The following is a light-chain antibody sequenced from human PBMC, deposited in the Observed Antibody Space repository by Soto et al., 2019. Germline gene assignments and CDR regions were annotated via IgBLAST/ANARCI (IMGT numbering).Light chain of an antibody. CDR3: SSYTSSSTFS. J-gene: IGLJ1*01. CDR2: DVS. Sequence: QSVLTQPASVSGSPGQSITISCTGTSSDVGGYNYVSWYQQHPGKAHKLMIYDVSNRPSGVSNRFSGSKSGNTASLTISGLQAEDEADYYCSSYTSSSTFSFGTGTKVTVL. CDR1: SSDVGGYNY. V-gene: IGLV2-14*01.